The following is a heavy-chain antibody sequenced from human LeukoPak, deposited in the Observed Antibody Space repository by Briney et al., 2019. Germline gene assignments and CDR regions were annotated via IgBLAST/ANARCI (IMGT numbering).Heavy chain of an antibody. Sequence: GGSLRLSCAASGFTFSTYWMHWVRQAPEKGLVWVSRINSDGTSTSYADSVKGRFTISRDNAKNTLYLQMNSLRAEDTAVYYCARGAVTGLASDYWGQGNLVTVSS. J-gene: IGHJ4*02. CDR3: ARGAVTGLASDY. CDR2: INSDGTST. V-gene: IGHV3-74*01. D-gene: IGHD6-19*01. CDR1: GFTFSTYW.